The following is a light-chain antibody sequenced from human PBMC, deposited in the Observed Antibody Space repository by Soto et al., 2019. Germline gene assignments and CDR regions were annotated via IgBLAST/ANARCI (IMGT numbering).Light chain of an antibody. V-gene: IGKV4-1*01. CDR1: QSVLYSSNNKNY. CDR2: WAS. CDR3: QQYCSTPWT. J-gene: IGKJ1*01. Sequence: DIGMTQSPDSLAVSLGERATINCKSSQSVLYSSNNKNYLTWYQQKPGQPPNLLIYWASTRESGVPDRFSGSGSGTDFTLTISSLQAEDVAVYYCQQYCSTPWTFGQGTKVDIK.